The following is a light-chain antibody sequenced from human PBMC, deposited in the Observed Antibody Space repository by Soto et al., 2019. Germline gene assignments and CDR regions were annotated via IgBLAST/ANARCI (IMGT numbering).Light chain of an antibody. CDR2: SYN. V-gene: IGLV1-44*01. J-gene: IGLJ1*01. CDR3: AAWDDSLNGYV. Sequence: QAVVTQPPSASGTPGQRVTISCSGSSSNIGSNTVNWYQQLPGTAPKLLIYSYNQRPLGGPDRFSGSKSVTSASLAISGLQSDDEADYYCAAWDDSLNGYVFGTGTKLTVL. CDR1: SSNIGSNT.